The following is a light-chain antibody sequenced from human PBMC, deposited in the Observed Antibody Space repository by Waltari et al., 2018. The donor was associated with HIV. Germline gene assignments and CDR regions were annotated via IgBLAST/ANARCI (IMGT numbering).Light chain of an antibody. CDR2: GAS. J-gene: IGKJ1*01. V-gene: IGKV1-39*01. CDR3: QQSFSTPWT. CDR1: QTISSY. Sequence: DIQMTQSPSSLSASVGDRVTITCRASQTISSYLNWYQQKLGKAPKLLIYGASSLQSGVPSRFSGSGSWTAFTLTISSLQPEDFATYYCQQSFSTPWTFGQGTKVEIK.